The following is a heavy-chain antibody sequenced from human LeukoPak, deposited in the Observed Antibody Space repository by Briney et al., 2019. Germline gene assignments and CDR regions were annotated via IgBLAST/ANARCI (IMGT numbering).Heavy chain of an antibody. CDR3: AGTVTTHYYYYYMDV. D-gene: IGHD4-17*01. V-gene: IGHV4-4*07. CDR1: GGSISSYY. J-gene: IGHJ6*03. CDR2: IYTNGST. Sequence: PSETLSLTCTVSGGSISSYYWSWIRQPAGKGLEWIGRIYTNGSTNYNPSLKSRVTMSVDTSKNQFSLKLSSVTAADTAVYYCAGTVTTHYYYYYMDVWGKGTTVTVSS.